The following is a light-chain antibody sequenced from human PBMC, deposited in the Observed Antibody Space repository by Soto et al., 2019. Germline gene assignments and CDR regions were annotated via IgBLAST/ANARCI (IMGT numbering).Light chain of an antibody. J-gene: IGKJ2*01. CDR1: QTIATS. V-gene: IGKV1-39*01. CDR2: APS. CDR3: QQSYNSPFT. Sequence: DIQMTQSPSSLSASVGDRVTITSRASQTIATSLHWYQQELGRAPKLLIYAPSSLQTAVPSRFSGSGAGTDFTLTISGLQPEDFATYFCQQSYNSPFTFGQGTHVESK.